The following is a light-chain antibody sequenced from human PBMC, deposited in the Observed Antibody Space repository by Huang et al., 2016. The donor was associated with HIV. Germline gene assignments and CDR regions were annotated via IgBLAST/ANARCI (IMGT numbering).Light chain of an antibody. CDR2: EAS. Sequence: DIQMTQSPSTLSASVGDRVTISCRASQSISSFLAWYHQKPGKAPKLLMHEASSLETGVPSRFSGSGSGTEFTLTIISLQPDDFGTYYCQQYNSYPCTFGQGTKLEIK. CDR1: QSISSF. J-gene: IGKJ2*02. CDR3: QQYNSYPCT. V-gene: IGKV1-5*03.